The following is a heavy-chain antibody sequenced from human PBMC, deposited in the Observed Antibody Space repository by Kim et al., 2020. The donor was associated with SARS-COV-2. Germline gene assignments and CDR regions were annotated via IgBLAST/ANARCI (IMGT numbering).Heavy chain of an antibody. V-gene: IGHV4-31*03. CDR1: GGSISSGGYY. CDR3: ARGARFGELLQFDY. J-gene: IGHJ4*02. Sequence: SETLSLTCTVSGGSISSGGYYWSWIRQHPGKGLEWIGYIYYSGSTYYNPSLKSRVTISVDTSKNQFSLKLSSVTAADTAVYYCARGARFGELLQFDYWGQGTVVSVSS. D-gene: IGHD3-10*01. CDR2: IYYSGST.